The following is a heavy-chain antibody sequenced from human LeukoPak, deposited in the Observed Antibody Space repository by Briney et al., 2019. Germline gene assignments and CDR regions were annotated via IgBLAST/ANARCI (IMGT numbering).Heavy chain of an antibody. J-gene: IGHJ3*02. CDR1: GFTFSGSA. Sequence: GGSLRLSCAASGFTFSGSAMHWVRQASGKGPEWVGRIRSKANSYATAYAASVKGRFTISRDDSKNTAYLQMNSLKTEDAAVYYCTSSGDVTPEAFDIWGQGTMVTVSS. CDR2: IRSKANSYAT. V-gene: IGHV3-73*01. D-gene: IGHD4-23*01. CDR3: TSSGDVTPEAFDI.